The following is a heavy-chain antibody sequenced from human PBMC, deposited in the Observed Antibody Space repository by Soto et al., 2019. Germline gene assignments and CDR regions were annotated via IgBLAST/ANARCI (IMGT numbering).Heavy chain of an antibody. CDR1: GYTLTELS. J-gene: IGHJ4*02. Sequence: GASVKVSCKVSGYTLTELSMHWVRQAPGKGLEWMGGFDPEDGETIYAQKFQGRVTMTEDTSTDTAYMELSSLRSEDTAVYYCATGPRFLWEHTGYFDYWGQGTLVTVSS. D-gene: IGHD1-26*01. CDR3: ATGPRFLWEHTGYFDY. CDR2: FDPEDGET. V-gene: IGHV1-24*01.